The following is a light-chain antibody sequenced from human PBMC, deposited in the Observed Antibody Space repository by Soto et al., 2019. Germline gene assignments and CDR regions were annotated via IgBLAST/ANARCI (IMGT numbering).Light chain of an antibody. CDR2: DAS. CDR1: QDIKNY. CDR3: QQYNSYSST. J-gene: IGKJ1*01. Sequence: EIKMNKSPSSLSASLGDRVTITCQASQDIKNYLNWYQQKSGKAPKLLIYDASDLETGVPSRFSGRGSGTEFTLTICSLQPYDFATFYCQQYNSYSSTFGHGTKV. V-gene: IGKV1-33*01.